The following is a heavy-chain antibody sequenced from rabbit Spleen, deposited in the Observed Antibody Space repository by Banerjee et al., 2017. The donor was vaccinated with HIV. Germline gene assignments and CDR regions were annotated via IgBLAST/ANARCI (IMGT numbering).Heavy chain of an antibody. V-gene: IGHV1S40*01. CDR3: ARDTGTSFSSYGMDL. J-gene: IGHJ6*01. CDR2: INVITGKA. CDR1: GFSFNSGYD. D-gene: IGHD7-1*01. Sequence: QSLEESGGGLVKPGVSLTLTCKASGFSFNSGYDMCWVRQAPGKGLEWIACINVITGKAVYANWAKGRSTFSKTSSTTVTLQMTSLTVADTATYFCARDTGTSFSSYGMDLWGPGTLVTVS.